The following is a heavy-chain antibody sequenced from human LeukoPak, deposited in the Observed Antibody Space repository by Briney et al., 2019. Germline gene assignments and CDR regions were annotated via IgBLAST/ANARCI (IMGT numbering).Heavy chain of an antibody. CDR3: AREGSSSWYKYFQH. Sequence: PSGTLSLTCAVSGGSISSSNWWSWVRQPPGKGLEWIGEIYHSGSTNYNPSLKGRVTISVDKSKNQFSLKLSSVTAADTAVYYCAREGSSSWYKYFQHWGQGTLVTVSS. D-gene: IGHD6-13*01. CDR1: GGSISSSNW. CDR2: IYHSGST. J-gene: IGHJ1*01. V-gene: IGHV4-4*02.